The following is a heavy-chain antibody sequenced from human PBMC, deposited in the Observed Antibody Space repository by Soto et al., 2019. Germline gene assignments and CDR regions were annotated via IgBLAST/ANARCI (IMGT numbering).Heavy chain of an antibody. CDR3: ARMVSGSYFPY. Sequence: QITLKESGPTLVKPTQTLTLTCTLSGFSLNINGVGVGWIRQPPGKALEWLAHIYWDDDKRYSPSLKSRLTITKDTPKNQVVLTMTTMDPLDTATYYCARMVSGSYFPYWGQGTLVTVSS. CDR2: IYWDDDK. V-gene: IGHV2-5*02. J-gene: IGHJ4*02. CDR1: GFSLNINGVG. D-gene: IGHD1-26*01.